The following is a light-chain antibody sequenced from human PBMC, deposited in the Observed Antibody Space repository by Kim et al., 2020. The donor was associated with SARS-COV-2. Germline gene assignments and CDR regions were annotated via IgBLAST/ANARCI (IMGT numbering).Light chain of an antibody. V-gene: IGLV2-23*01. CDR1: SSDIGSYKS. Sequence: GQSFPVSVSWTSSDIGSYKSVSWFQQHPGRAPKLIIYEDTTRPSGFSNRFSASKSGNAASLTISGLQAEDEADYYCCSYAGGGTYVFGTGTKVTVL. CDR2: EDT. J-gene: IGLJ1*01. CDR3: CSYAGGGTYV.